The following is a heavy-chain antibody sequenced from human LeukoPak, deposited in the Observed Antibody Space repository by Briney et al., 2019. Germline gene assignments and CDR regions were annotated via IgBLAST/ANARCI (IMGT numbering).Heavy chain of an antibody. CDR3: ARDLYCSGGSCYAKKYGMDV. V-gene: IGHV3-21*01. CDR2: ISSSSSYI. D-gene: IGHD2-15*01. Sequence: PGGSLRLSCAASGFTFSSYSMNWVRQAPGKGLEWVSSISSSSSYIYYADSVKGRFTISRDNAKNSLYLQMNSLRAEDTAVYYCARDLYCSGGSCYAKKYGMDVWSQGTTVTVSS. CDR1: GFTFSSYS. J-gene: IGHJ6*02.